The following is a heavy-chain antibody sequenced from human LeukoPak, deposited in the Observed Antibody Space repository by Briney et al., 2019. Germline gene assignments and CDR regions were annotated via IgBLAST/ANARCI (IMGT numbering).Heavy chain of an antibody. CDR2: INHSGST. J-gene: IGHJ6*02. CDR1: GGSFSGYY. CDR3: ARVFAYYDSSGYYQNYYGMDV. V-gene: IGHV4-34*01. D-gene: IGHD3-22*01. Sequence: SETLSLTCAVYGGSFSGYYWSWIRQPPGKGLEWIGEINHSGSTNYNPSLKSRVTISVDTSKNQFSLKLSSVTAADTAVYYCARVFAYYDSSGYYQNYYGMDVWGQGTTVTVSS.